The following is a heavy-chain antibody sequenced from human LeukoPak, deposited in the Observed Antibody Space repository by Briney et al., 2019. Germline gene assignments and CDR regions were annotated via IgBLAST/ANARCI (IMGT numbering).Heavy chain of an antibody. CDR3: ARIGASHYYFDY. CDR2: IKQDGSEK. CDR1: GFTFSSYW. J-gene: IGHJ4*02. Sequence: GGSLRPSCAASGFTFSSYWMSWVRQAPGKGLEWVANIKQDGSEKYYVDSVKGRFTISRDNSKNSLYLQMNSLRAEDTAVYYCARIGASHYYFDYWGQGTLVTVSS. V-gene: IGHV3-7*01.